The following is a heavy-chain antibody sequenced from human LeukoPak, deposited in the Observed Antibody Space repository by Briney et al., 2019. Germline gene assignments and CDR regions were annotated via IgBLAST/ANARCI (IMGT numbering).Heavy chain of an antibody. CDR3: ADGYNPYFQH. Sequence: GGSLRLSCAVSGFTFNRYAMHWVRQAPDKGLEWVAVISYDGSNKYHADSVRGRFTTSRDNSENTLYLQTNSLRAEDTAVYYCADGYNPYFQHWGQGTLVIVSS. CDR2: ISYDGSNK. V-gene: IGHV3-30*01. D-gene: IGHD5-24*01. J-gene: IGHJ1*01. CDR1: GFTFNRYA.